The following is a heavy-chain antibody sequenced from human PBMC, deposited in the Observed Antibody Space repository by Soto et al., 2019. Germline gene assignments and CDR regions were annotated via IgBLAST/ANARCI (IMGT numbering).Heavy chain of an antibody. J-gene: IGHJ3*02. CDR2: IKQDGSEK. CDR1: GFTFSSYW. V-gene: IGHV3-7*01. D-gene: IGHD5-12*01. CDR3: ARKYSGYDSPNDAFDI. Sequence: GGSLRLSCAASGFTFSSYWMSWVRQAPGKGLEWVANIKQDGSEKYYVDSVKGRFTISRDNAKNSLYLQMNSLRAEDTAVYYCARKYSGYDSPNDAFDIWGQGTMVTVSS.